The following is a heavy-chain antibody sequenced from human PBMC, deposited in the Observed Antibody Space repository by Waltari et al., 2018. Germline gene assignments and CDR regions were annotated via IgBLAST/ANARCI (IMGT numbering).Heavy chain of an antibody. CDR2: INAGNGNT. CDR3: ARGRYDSSGYFPYYFDY. Sequence: QVQLVQSGAEVKKPGASVKVSCKASGYTFTSYAMHWVRQAPGQRLEWMGWINAGNGNTKYSQKFQGRVTITRDTSASTAYIELSSLRSEDTAVYYCARGRYDSSGYFPYYFDYWGQGTLVTVSS. J-gene: IGHJ4*02. CDR1: GYTFTSYA. V-gene: IGHV1-3*01. D-gene: IGHD3-22*01.